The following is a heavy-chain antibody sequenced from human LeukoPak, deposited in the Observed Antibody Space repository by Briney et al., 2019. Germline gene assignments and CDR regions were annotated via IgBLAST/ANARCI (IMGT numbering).Heavy chain of an antibody. CDR3: ARGILVVPAAIDAFDI. V-gene: IGHV1-69*02. J-gene: IGHJ3*02. Sequence: GDSVKVSCKASGGTFSSYTISWVRQAPGQGLEWMGRIIPILGIANYAQKFQGRVTITADKSTSTAYMELSSLRSEDTAVYYCARGILVVPAAIDAFDIWGQGTMITVSS. D-gene: IGHD2-2*01. CDR2: IIPILGIA. CDR1: GGTFSSYT.